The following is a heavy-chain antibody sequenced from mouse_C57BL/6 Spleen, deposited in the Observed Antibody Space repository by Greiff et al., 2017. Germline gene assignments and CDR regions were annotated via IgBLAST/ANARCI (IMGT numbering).Heavy chain of an antibody. CDR2: IVPYDSET. D-gene: IGHD3-3*01. CDR3: AREDGSYGG. V-gene: IGHV1-52*01. CDR1: GYTFTSYW. J-gene: IGHJ2*01. Sequence: QVQLQQSGAELVRPGSSVTLSCKASGYTFTSYWMQWVKQRPIQSLEWIGNIVPYDSETHYNQKFKDKATLTVDKSSSAAYMQLSSLTAEDSAVYYCAREDGSYGGWGKGATLT.